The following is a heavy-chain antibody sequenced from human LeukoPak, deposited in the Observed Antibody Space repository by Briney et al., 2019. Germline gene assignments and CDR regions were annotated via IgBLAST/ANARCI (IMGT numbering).Heavy chain of an antibody. Sequence: SETLSLTCTVSGGSISSSSYYWGWIRQPPGKGLEWIGEINHSGSTNYNPSLKSRVTISVDTSKNQFSLKLSSVTAADTAVYYCARGGRYCSGGSCPAWFDPWGQGTLVTVSS. V-gene: IGHV4-39*07. J-gene: IGHJ5*02. D-gene: IGHD2-15*01. CDR2: INHSGST. CDR3: ARGGRYCSGGSCPAWFDP. CDR1: GGSISSSSYY.